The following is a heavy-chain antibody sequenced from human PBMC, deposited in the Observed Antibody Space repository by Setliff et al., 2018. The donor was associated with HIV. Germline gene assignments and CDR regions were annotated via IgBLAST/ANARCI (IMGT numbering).Heavy chain of an antibody. V-gene: IGHV3-23*01. J-gene: IGHJ4*03. Sequence: GGSLRLSCAASGFTFSSYAMSWVRQAPGKGLEWVSAISGSGGSTYYADSVKGRFTISRDNSKNTLYLQMNSLRAEDTATYYCAKDGHYDSSGYSDYWGQGTTVTVSS. CDR2: ISGSGGST. CDR3: AKDGHYDSSGYSDY. D-gene: IGHD3-22*01. CDR1: GFTFSSYA.